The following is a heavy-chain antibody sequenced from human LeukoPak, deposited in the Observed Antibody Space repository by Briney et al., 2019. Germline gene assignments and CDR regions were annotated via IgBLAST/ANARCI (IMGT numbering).Heavy chain of an antibody. D-gene: IGHD3-22*01. V-gene: IGHV3-23*01. CDR3: AKGVRRSSDYSSPVDY. J-gene: IGHJ4*02. CDR2: ISGSGGST. Sequence: GGSLRLSCAASGFTFSSYAMSWVRQAPGKGLEWVSAISGSGGSTYYADSVKGRFTISRDNSRNTLYLQKNSLRAEDTAVYYCAKGVRRSSDYSSPVDYWGQGTLVTVSS. CDR1: GFTFSSYA.